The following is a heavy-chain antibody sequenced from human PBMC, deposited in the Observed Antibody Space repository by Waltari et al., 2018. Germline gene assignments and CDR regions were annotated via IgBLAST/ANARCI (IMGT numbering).Heavy chain of an antibody. Sequence: QVQLVQSGAEVKKPGASVKVSCKASGYTFTGYSIHWVRQAPGQGLEWMGRINPNRGGTNYAQKFQGRVTMTRDTSISTAYMEVSSLRSDDTAVYYCARAIITMVRGAALDWFDPWGQGTLVTVSS. CDR2: INPNRGGT. CDR3: ARAIITMVRGAALDWFDP. CDR1: GYTFTGYS. J-gene: IGHJ5*02. V-gene: IGHV1-2*06. D-gene: IGHD3-10*01.